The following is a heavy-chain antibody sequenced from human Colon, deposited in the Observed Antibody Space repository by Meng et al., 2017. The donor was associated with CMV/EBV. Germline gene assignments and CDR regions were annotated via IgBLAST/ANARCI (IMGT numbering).Heavy chain of an antibody. Sequence: ASVKVSCKASGYTFINYGMSWVRQAPGQGLEWLGWINAGNGVTNYARKVQDRVTMTTDTSSSTAYMELRSLRSDDTAVYYCARLIHSVGVVISPFNYWGQGTMVTVSS. CDR2: INAGNGVT. CDR3: ARLIHSVGVVISPFNY. D-gene: IGHD3-3*01. CDR1: GYTFINYG. V-gene: IGHV1-18*01. J-gene: IGHJ4*02.